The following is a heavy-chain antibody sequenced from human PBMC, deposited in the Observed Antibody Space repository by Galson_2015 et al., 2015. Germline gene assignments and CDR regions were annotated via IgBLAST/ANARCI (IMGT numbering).Heavy chain of an antibody. Sequence: SLRLSCAASGFTFSTSDMHWVRQAPGKGLDWASTISSDGSNKHFADSVKGRFTISRDNSKNTVYLLMNNVRGEDTAVYYCARGRGTTVVTTVDYWGQGTLVTVSS. CDR1: GFTFSTSD. D-gene: IGHD4-23*01. V-gene: IGHV3-30-3*01. CDR3: ARGRGTTVVTTVDY. CDR2: ISSDGSNK. J-gene: IGHJ4*02.